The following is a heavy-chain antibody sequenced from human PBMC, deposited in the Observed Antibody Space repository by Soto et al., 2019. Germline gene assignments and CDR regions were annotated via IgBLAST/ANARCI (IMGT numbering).Heavy chain of an antibody. CDR2: MGGRGGST. CDR1: GFSFGTYG. Sequence: EVQLLESGGGLVQPGGSLRLSCSASGFSFGTYGMSWVRQSPGKGLEWVSAMGGRGGSTYYADSVKGRFTISRDNSKNTLYLQMNSPKDEDTALYYCAKDKYALVDILTGYLDDYWGQGTLVTVSS. CDR3: AKDKYALVDILTGYLDDY. V-gene: IGHV3-23*01. D-gene: IGHD3-9*01. J-gene: IGHJ4*02.